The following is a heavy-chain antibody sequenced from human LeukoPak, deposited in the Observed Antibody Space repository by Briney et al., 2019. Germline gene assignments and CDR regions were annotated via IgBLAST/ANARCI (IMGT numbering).Heavy chain of an antibody. D-gene: IGHD6-19*01. Sequence: PSETLSLTCAVYGGSFSGYYWSWIRQPPGKGLEWIGEINHSGSTNYNPSLKSRVTISVDTSKNQFSLKLSSVTAADTAVYYCAKGGREPARLAVPMYHYFDGWGRGTRVTVSS. CDR2: INHSGST. J-gene: IGHJ2*01. CDR3: AKGGREPARLAVPMYHYFDG. CDR1: GGSFSGYY. V-gene: IGHV4-34*01.